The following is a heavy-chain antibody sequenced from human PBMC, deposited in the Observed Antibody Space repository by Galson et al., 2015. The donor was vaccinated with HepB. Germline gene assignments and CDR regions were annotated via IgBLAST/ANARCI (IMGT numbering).Heavy chain of an antibody. J-gene: IGHJ6*02. CDR2: ISSDSKTI. Sequence: SLRLSCAGSEFIFSRYSMNWVRQAPGKGPEWPAFISSDSKTIYYADSVRGQFTISRDNAKNSLYLQMNNLRAEDTAVYYCAMTLRVYYYGMDVWGQGTTVSVSS. CDR3: AMTLRVYYYGMDV. V-gene: IGHV3-48*04. D-gene: IGHD3-16*01. CDR1: EFIFSRYS.